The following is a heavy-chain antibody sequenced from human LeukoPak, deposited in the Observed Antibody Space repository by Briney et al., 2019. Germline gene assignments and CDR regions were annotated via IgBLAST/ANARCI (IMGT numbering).Heavy chain of an antibody. CDR2: IYTSGST. J-gene: IGHJ4*02. D-gene: IGHD3-16*02. V-gene: IGHV4-4*07. CDR3: ARVRYDYVWGSYPYFDY. Sequence: SETLSLTRTVSGGSISSYYWSWIRQPAGKGLEWIGRIYTSGSTNYNPSLKSRVTMSVDTSKNQFSLKLSSVTAADTAVYYCARVRYDYVWGSYPYFDYWGQGTLVTVSS. CDR1: GGSISSYY.